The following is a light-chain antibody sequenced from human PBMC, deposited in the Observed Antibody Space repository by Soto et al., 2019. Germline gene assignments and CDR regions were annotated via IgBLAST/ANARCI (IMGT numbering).Light chain of an antibody. CDR3: LQYGNSPYT. CDR1: QSVSSGD. CDR2: GAS. V-gene: IGKV3-20*01. Sequence: EIALTQSPGTLSLSPGGRATLSVRTSQSVSSGDFAWYQHRPGQAPRLVIYGASTRATGVPDRFSGSGSGTDFTLTISGLEPDDFAVYFCLQYGNSPYTFGQGTKLEMK. J-gene: IGKJ2*01.